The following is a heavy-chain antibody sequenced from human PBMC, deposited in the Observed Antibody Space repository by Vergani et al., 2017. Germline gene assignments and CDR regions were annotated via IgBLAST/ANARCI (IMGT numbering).Heavy chain of an antibody. Sequence: QVQLVQSGAEVKKPGASVKVSCKVSGYTLTELSMHWVRQAPGKGLEWMGGFDPEDGETIYAQKFQGRVTMTEDTSTDTAYMELSSLRSEDTAVYYCAKDISGWPEYYYYYYGMDVWGQGTTVTVSS. CDR1: GYTLTELS. D-gene: IGHD6-19*01. CDR2: FDPEDGET. CDR3: AKDISGWPEYYYYYYGMDV. V-gene: IGHV1-24*01. J-gene: IGHJ6*02.